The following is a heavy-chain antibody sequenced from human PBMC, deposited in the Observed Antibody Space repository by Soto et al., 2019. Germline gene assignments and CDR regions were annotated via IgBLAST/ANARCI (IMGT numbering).Heavy chain of an antibody. CDR3: ARGGSITYSSGWYTPRLAWYDP. V-gene: IGHV4-30-4*01. Sequence: PSETLSLTCTVSGGSISSGGYYWNWIRQPPGKGLEWIGYIYYSGSTYYNPSLKSRVTISVDTSKNQFSLKLSSVTAADTAVYYCARGGSITYSSGWYTPRLAWYDPWGQGTLVTVSS. CDR1: GGSISSGGYY. D-gene: IGHD6-19*01. CDR2: IYYSGST. J-gene: IGHJ5*02.